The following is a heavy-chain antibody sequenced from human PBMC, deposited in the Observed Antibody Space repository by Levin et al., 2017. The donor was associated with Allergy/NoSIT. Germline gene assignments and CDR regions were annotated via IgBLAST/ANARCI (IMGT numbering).Heavy chain of an antibody. Sequence: PSETLSLTCTVSGASISSSSYYWGWIRQPPGKGLEWIGSFYYSGSTYYNPSLKSRVTISVDTSKNQFSLKLTSVTAADTAVYYCARPSSNWYKSPFQHWGQGTLVTVSS. D-gene: IGHD1-1*01. CDR1: GASISSSSYY. CDR2: FYYSGST. V-gene: IGHV4-39*01. J-gene: IGHJ1*01. CDR3: ARPSSNWYKSPFQH.